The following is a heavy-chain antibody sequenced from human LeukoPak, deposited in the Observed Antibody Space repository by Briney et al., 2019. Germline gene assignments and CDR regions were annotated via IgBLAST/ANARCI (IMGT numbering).Heavy chain of an antibody. Sequence: GGSLRLSCAASGFTFSSYSMNWVRQAPGKGLEWVSYISSSSSTIYYADSVKGRFTISRDNAKNSLCLQMNSLRAEDTAVYYCARLPVVPAAIIYYYYYYMDVWGKGTTVTVSS. CDR1: GFTFSSYS. CDR2: ISSSSSTI. V-gene: IGHV3-48*01. J-gene: IGHJ6*03. D-gene: IGHD2-2*01. CDR3: ARLPVVPAAIIYYYYYYMDV.